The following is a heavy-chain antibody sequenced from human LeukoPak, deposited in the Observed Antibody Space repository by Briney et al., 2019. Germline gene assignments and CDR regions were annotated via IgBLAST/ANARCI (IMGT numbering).Heavy chain of an antibody. CDR3: AKDTGDGYNSASDAFDI. CDR2: ISWDGGST. J-gene: IGHJ3*02. CDR1: GFTFDDYA. D-gene: IGHD5-24*01. Sequence: GGSLRLSCAASGFTFDDYAMHWVRQAPGKGLEWASLISWDGGSTYYADSVKGRFTISRDNSKNSLYLQMNSLRAEDTALYYCAKDTGDGYNSASDAFDIWGQGTMVTVSS. V-gene: IGHV3-43D*03.